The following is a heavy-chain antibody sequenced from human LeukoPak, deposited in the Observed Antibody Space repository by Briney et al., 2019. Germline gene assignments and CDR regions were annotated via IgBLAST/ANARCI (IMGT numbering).Heavy chain of an antibody. V-gene: IGHV1-2*02. CDR2: INPNTGGT. Sequence: ASVKVSCKASGYTFTDYYTHWVRQAPGQGPEWMGWINPNTGGTNYAQKFQGRVTMTRDTSISTAYMELSSLRSDDTALYYCARRAHDFVWGSNNYDVFDIWGQGTMVTVSS. CDR3: ARRAHDFVWGSNNYDVFDI. J-gene: IGHJ3*02. CDR1: GYTFTDYY. D-gene: IGHD3-16*01.